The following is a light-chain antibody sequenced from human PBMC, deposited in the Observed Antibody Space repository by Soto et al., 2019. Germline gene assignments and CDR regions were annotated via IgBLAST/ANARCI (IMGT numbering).Light chain of an antibody. J-gene: IGLJ1*01. Sequence: QSALTQRASVSGSPGQSITISCTGTSSDVGGYDYVSWYQLHPGKAPKLMVFEVSNRPSGVSYRFSGSKSGHTASLTISGLQAEDEADYFCSSYSISTAYLFGTGTKVTVL. CDR2: EVS. CDR1: SSDVGGYDY. CDR3: SSYSISTAYL. V-gene: IGLV2-14*01.